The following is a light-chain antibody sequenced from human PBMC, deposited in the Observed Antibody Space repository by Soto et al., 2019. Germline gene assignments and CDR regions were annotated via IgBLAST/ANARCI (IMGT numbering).Light chain of an antibody. CDR2: DTT. CDR1: QDLTNY. J-gene: IGKJ2*01. V-gene: IGKV1-33*01. Sequence: DIQMTQSPTSLAASVGDRVTITCQASQDLTNYLNWYQQKPGEAPKLLIYDTTTLEEGVPTRFSRGGSGTAFTFTINGLQPEDAAIYFCQQYVNLPYTFGQGTKLEIK. CDR3: QQYVNLPYT.